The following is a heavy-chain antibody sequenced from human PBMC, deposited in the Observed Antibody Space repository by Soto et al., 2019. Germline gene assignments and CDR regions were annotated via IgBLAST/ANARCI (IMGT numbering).Heavy chain of an antibody. V-gene: IGHV3-23*01. CDR3: AKRPASIRTFDY. CDR2: ITGGGGDT. Sequence: EVQLLESGGGLVQPGGTLRLSCAAVGFTFSIYDMSWVRQAPAKGLEWVSTITGGGGDTFYADSVKGRFTISRDNSKNTLYLQMSSLRADDTAVYYCAKRPASIRTFDYSGQGTLVTVSS. J-gene: IGHJ4*02. CDR1: GFTFSIYD. D-gene: IGHD2-2*02.